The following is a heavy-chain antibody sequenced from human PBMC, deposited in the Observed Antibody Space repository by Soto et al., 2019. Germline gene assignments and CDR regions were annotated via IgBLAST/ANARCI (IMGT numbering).Heavy chain of an antibody. CDR1: GDXVSSNSDA. D-gene: IGHD6-19*01. CDR2: TYYRSKWYN. CDR3: ARFSGWSYFDY. V-gene: IGHV6-1*01. Sequence: QXLSLTCASSGDXVSSNSDAWNWIRQSPSRGLEWLGRTYYRSKWYNDYAVSVKSRITINPDTSKNQFSLQLNPVTTEDTAVYYCARFSGWSYFDYWGQGTLCTVS. J-gene: IGHJ4*02.